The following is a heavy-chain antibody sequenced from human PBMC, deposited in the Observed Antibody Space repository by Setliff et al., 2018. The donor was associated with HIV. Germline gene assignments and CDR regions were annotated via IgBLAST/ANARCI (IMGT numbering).Heavy chain of an antibody. CDR3: ARQYNRQYGMDV. J-gene: IGHJ6*02. Sequence: SSETLSLTCAVSGYSISSGYYWGWIRQPPGKGLEWFGSIYHSGSTYYNPSLKSRVTISVDTSKNQFSLKLSSVTAADTAVYYCARQYNRQYGMDVWGQGTTVTVSS. D-gene: IGHD1-20*01. V-gene: IGHV4-38-2*01. CDR2: IYHSGST. CDR1: GYSISSGYY.